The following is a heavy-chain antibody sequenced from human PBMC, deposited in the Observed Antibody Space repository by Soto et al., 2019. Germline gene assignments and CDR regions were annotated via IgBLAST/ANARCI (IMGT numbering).Heavy chain of an antibody. CDR2: IYYSGST. CDR1: GGSISSYY. J-gene: IGHJ4*02. V-gene: IGHV4-59*08. D-gene: IGHD4-17*01. Sequence: SETLSLTCTVSGGSISSYYWSWIRQPPGKGLEWIGYIYYSGSTNYNPSLKSRVTISVDTSKNQFSLKLSSVTAADTAVYYCARRASLNYGDYAPFDYWGQGTLVTVAS. CDR3: ARRASLNYGDYAPFDY.